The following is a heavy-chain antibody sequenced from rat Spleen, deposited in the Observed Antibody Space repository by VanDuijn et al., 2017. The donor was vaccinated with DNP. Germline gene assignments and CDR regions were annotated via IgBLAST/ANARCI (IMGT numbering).Heavy chain of an antibody. J-gene: IGHJ3*01. CDR1: GFTFSNSD. Sequence: EVKVVESGGGLVQPGRSMTVSCAASGFTFSNSDMAWVRQAPKKGLEWVASISASGGSTSYRDSVKGRFTISRDNAKSTLYLQMDSLRSEETATYYCVSQRPGFAYWGQGTLVTVSS. CDR3: VSQRPGFAY. D-gene: IGHD1-4*01. CDR2: ISASGGST. V-gene: IGHV5S11*01.